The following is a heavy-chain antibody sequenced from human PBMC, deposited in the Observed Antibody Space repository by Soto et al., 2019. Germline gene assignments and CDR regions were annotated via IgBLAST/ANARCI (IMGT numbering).Heavy chain of an antibody. CDR1: GFSLTTSGVG. J-gene: IGHJ4*02. Sequence: QITLNESGPTQVKPRQTLTLTCTFSGFSLTTSGVGVGWIRQSPGKAPEWLALIYWDDDKRYSPSLKSRLTLNKSTSKNQVVLTMADLDPADTATYYCAHRVLRTVFGLVTTTAIYFDFWGQGTPVAVSS. CDR3: AHRVLRTVFGLVTTTAIYFDF. V-gene: IGHV2-5*02. D-gene: IGHD3-3*01. CDR2: IYWDDDK.